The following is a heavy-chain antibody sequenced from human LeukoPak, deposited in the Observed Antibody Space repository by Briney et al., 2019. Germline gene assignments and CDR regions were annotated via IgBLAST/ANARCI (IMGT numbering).Heavy chain of an antibody. V-gene: IGHV4-59*08. J-gene: IGHJ3*02. CDR1: GGSISSYY. Sequence: PSETLSLTCTVSGGSISSYYWSWIRQPPGKGLEWIGYIYYSGSTNYNPSLKSRVTISVDTSKNQFSLKLSSVTAADTAVYYCARQPPGAFDIWGQGTMVTVSS. CDR3: ARQPPGAFDI. CDR2: IYYSGST.